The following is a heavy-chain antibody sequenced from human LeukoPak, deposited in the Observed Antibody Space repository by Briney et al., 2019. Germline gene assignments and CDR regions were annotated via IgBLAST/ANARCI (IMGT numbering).Heavy chain of an antibody. CDR2: IYYSGST. D-gene: IGHD4-17*01. J-gene: IGHJ2*01. Sequence: SETLSLTCTVSGGSISSYYWSWIRQPPGKGLEWIGYIYYSGSTNYNPSLKSRVTISVDTSKNQFSLKLSSVTAADTAVYYCARGGKYYGDYWYFDLWGRGTLSLSPQ. V-gene: IGHV4-59*01. CDR3: ARGGKYYGDYWYFDL. CDR1: GGSISSYY.